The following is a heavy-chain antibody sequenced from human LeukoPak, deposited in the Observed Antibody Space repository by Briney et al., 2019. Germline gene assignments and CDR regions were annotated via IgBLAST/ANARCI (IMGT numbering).Heavy chain of an antibody. J-gene: IGHJ4*02. Sequence: PSETLSLTCAVYGGSFSGYYWSWIRQPPGKGLEWVSSISGSGGNTYYADSVKGRFTISRDNSKNTLYLQMNSLRAEDTAVYYCAKPEVRYFDWLLYFDQWGQGTLVTVSS. CDR3: AKPEVRYFDWLLYFDQ. CDR1: GGSFSGYY. CDR2: ISGSGGNT. D-gene: IGHD3-9*01. V-gene: IGHV3-23*01.